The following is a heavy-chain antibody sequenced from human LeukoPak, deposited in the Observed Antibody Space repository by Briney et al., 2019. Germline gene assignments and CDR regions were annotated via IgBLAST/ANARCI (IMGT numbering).Heavy chain of an antibody. Sequence: PSETLSLTCTVSGGSISSSSYYWGWIRQPPGKGLEWIGGIYYSGSTYYNPSLKSRVTISVDTSKNQFSLKLSSVTAADTAVYYCARGGPLSSPSYWGQGTLVTVSS. CDR2: IYYSGST. D-gene: IGHD6-6*01. J-gene: IGHJ4*02. CDR3: ARGGPLSSPSY. CDR1: GGSISSSSYY. V-gene: IGHV4-39*07.